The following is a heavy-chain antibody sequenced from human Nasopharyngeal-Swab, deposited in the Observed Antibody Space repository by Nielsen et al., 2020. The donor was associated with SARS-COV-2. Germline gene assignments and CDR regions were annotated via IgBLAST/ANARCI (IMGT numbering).Heavy chain of an antibody. J-gene: IGHJ3*02. V-gene: IGHV1-3*01. CDR1: GYTIAAYG. CDR2: TNAGNGDT. CDR3: ARDDFTSTAFDI. Sequence: ASVKVSCKASGYTIAAYGMYWVRQAPGQGLEWVGWTNAGNGDTKYSEKFQGRLTITRDISASTAYMELSSLTSEDTAVYYCARDDFTSTAFDIWGQGTMVTVSS.